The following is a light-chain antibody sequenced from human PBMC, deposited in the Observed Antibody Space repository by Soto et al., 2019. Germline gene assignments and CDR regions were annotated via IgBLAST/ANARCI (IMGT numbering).Light chain of an antibody. CDR1: SSNIGNNA. J-gene: IGLJ2*01. V-gene: IGLV1-36*01. CDR3: AAWDDSLNALI. Sequence: QSVLTQPPSVSEAPRQRVTISCYGSSSNIGNNAVNWYQQFPGQSPKLLIYYDDLLPSGVSDRFSGSKSGTSASLAISGLQSEDEADYYCAAWDDSLNALIFGGGTKLTVL. CDR2: YDD.